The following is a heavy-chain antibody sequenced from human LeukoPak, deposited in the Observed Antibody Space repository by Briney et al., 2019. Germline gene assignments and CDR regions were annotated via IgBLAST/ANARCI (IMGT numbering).Heavy chain of an antibody. CDR3: ARDSPQNTVIDY. CDR2: IYSGGST. D-gene: IGHD2/OR15-2a*01. J-gene: IGHJ4*02. CDR1: GFTVSYNF. V-gene: IGHV3-66*01. Sequence: GGSLRLSCAASGFTVSYNFMSWVRLAPGKGLEGVSVIYSGGSTYYADSVKGRFTISRDNSKNTLYLQMHSLRAEDTAVYYCARDSPQNTVIDYRGQGTLVTVSS.